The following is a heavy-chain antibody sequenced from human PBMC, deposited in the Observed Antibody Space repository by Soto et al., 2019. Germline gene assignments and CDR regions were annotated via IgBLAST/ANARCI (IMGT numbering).Heavy chain of an antibody. CDR1: GYTLTELS. D-gene: IGHD2-2*02. Sequence: GASVKVSCKVSGYTLTELSMHWVRQAPGKGLEWMGGFDPEDGETIYAQKFQGRVTMTEDTSTDTAYMELSSLRSEDTAVYYCATVGLSRLVPAAIGNRVSDWNPNDYWGQGTLVTVSS. CDR3: ATVGLSRLVPAAIGNRVSDWNPNDY. J-gene: IGHJ4*02. V-gene: IGHV1-24*01. CDR2: FDPEDGET.